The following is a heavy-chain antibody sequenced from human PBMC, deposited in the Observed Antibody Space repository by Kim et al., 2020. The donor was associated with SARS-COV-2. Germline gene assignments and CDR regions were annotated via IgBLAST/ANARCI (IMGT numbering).Heavy chain of an antibody. CDR2: ISYSGST. CDR3: ARARITMIVVVNAFDI. Sequence: SETLSLTCTVSGGSISSGDYYWSWIRQPPGKGLEWIGYISYSGSTYYNPSLKSRVTISVDTSKNQLSLKLSSVTAADTAVYYCARARITMIVVVNAFDIWGQGTMVTVSS. D-gene: IGHD3-22*01. V-gene: IGHV4-30-4*01. CDR1: GGSISSGDYY. J-gene: IGHJ3*02.